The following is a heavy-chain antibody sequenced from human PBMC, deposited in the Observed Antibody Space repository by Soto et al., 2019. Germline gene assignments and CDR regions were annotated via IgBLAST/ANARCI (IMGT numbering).Heavy chain of an antibody. V-gene: IGHV1-69*13. J-gene: IGHJ1*01. CDR1: GYTFTSYA. CDR2: IIAIFGTA. CDR3: ARRALSGDADC. Sequence: GASVKVSCKASGYTFTSYAMHWVRQAPGQRLEWMGWIIAIFGTANYAQKFQGRVTITADESTSTAYMELSSLRSEDTAVYYCARRALSGDADCWGQGTRVTVSS. D-gene: IGHD2-21*01.